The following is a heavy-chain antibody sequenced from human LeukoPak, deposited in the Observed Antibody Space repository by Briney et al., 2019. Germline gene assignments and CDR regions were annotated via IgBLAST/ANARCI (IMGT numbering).Heavy chain of an antibody. CDR1: GGPISSSSYL. D-gene: IGHD3-3*01. CDR2: IYYSGST. Sequence: SDTLSLLCTVSGGPISSSSYLCPRIRQPPGKGLVWIWSIYYSGSTSYNPYLKNRVTISVDTTKNQFSLKLSSVTAADTAVYYCARGGKTIFGVVTTNWFDPWGQGTLVTVSS. V-gene: IGHV4-39*01. CDR3: ARGGKTIFGVVTTNWFDP. J-gene: IGHJ5*02.